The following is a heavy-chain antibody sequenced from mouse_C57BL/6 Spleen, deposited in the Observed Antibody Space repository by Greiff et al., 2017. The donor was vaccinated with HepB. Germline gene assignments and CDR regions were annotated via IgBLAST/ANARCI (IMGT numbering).Heavy chain of an antibody. V-gene: IGHV1-18*01. J-gene: IGHJ4*01. CDR3: ARSRVYYGSSLYYYAMDY. CDR2: INPNNGGT. Sequence: VQLKESGPELVKPGASVKIPCKASGYTFTDYNMDWVKQSHGKSLEWIGDINPNNGGTIYNQKFKGKATLTVDKSSSTAYMELRSLTSEDTAVYYCARSRVYYGSSLYYYAMDYWGQGTSVTVSS. D-gene: IGHD1-1*01. CDR1: GYTFTDYN.